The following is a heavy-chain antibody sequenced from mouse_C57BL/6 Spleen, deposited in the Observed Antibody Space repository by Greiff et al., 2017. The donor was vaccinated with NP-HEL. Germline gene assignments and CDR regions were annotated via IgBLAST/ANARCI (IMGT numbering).Heavy chain of an antibody. Sequence: VQLVESGAELVRPGASVTLSCKASGYTFTDYEMHWVKQTPVHGLEWIGAIDPETGGTAYNQKFKGKAILTADKSSSTAYMELRSLTSEDSAVYYCTRRISSGFAYWGQGTLVTVSA. J-gene: IGHJ3*01. D-gene: IGHD6-1*01. CDR1: GYTFTDYE. CDR3: TRRISSGFAY. V-gene: IGHV1-15*01. CDR2: IDPETGGT.